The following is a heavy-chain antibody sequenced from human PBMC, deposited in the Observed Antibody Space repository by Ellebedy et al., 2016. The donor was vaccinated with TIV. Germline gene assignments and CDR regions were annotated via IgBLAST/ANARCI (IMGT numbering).Heavy chain of an antibody. Sequence: AASVKVSCKASGYTFTRYGIISVRQPPGQGLSWMGWINPNSGCTNYAQKFQGWVTMTRDTSISTAYMELSRLRSDDTAVYYCARDGGSYSDFEYWGQGTLVTVSS. CDR2: INPNSGCT. CDR3: ARDGGSYSDFEY. CDR1: GYTFTRYG. D-gene: IGHD1-26*01. V-gene: IGHV1-2*04. J-gene: IGHJ4*02.